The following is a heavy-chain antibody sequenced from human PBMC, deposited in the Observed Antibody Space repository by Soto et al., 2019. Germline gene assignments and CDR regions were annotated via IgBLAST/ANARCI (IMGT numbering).Heavy chain of an antibody. CDR3: ARRYDGNSDAFDI. D-gene: IGHD3-10*01. J-gene: IGHJ3*02. CDR1: GFSFSSYG. CDR2: ISSSSSTI. V-gene: IGHV3-48*02. Sequence: GGSLRLSCAASGFSFSSYGMNWVRQAKGKGLEWVSYISSSSSTIYYADSVKGRFTISRDNAKNSLYLQMNSLRDEDTAVYYCARRYDGNSDAFDIWGQGTMVTVSS.